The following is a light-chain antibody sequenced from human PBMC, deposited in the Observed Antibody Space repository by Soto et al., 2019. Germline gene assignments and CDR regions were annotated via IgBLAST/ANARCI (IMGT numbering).Light chain of an antibody. Sequence: DIVMTQSPDSLAVSLGERATINCKSIHSVLYSSNNKNYLAWYQQKPGQPPKMLIYWASTRESGVPDRFSGSGSGTDFTLTISRLQAEDVAVYYCQQYNNWPRTFGQGTKVDIK. CDR1: HSVLYSSNNKNY. J-gene: IGKJ1*01. CDR2: WAS. V-gene: IGKV4-1*01. CDR3: QQYNNWPRT.